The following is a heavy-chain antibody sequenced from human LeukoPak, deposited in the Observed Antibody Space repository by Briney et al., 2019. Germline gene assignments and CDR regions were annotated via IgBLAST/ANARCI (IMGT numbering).Heavy chain of an antibody. Sequence: GGSLRLSCAASGFTFSSYSMNWVRQAPGKGLEWVSSISSSSSYIYYADSVKGRFTISRDNAKNSLYLQMNSLRAEDTAVYYCARFVVVAATLNYYYMDVWGKGTTVTVSS. CDR2: ISSSSSYI. D-gene: IGHD2-15*01. V-gene: IGHV3-21*01. CDR1: GFTFSSYS. J-gene: IGHJ6*03. CDR3: ARFVVVAATLNYYYMDV.